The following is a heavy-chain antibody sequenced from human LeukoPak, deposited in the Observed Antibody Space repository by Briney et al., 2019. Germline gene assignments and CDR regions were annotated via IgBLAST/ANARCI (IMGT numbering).Heavy chain of an antibody. CDR2: IRYDGSNE. J-gene: IGHJ4*02. Sequence: GGSLRLSCAASGFTFSNYAMHWVRQAPGKGLEWVAFIRYDGSNEYYADSVKGRFTISRDNSKNTLYLQINSLRAEDTAVYYCAKARRLRYFDWSLFDYWGQGTLVTVSS. CDR1: GFTFSNYA. V-gene: IGHV3-30*02. D-gene: IGHD3-9*01. CDR3: AKARRLRYFDWSLFDY.